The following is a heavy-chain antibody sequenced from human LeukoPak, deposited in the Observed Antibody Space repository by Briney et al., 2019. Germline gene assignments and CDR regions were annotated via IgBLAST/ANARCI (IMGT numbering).Heavy chain of an antibody. CDR1: GGSISSNNYY. J-gene: IGHJ3*02. V-gene: IGHV4-39*01. CDR3: ARQSYNPDAFDI. Sequence: SETLSLTCTVSGGSISSNNYYWGWIRQPPGKGLEWTGNIYYSGSTYYNPSLKSRVTISVDTSKNQFSLKLSSVTAADTAVYYCARQSYNPDAFDIWGQGTMVTVSS. CDR2: IYYSGST. D-gene: IGHD1-14*01.